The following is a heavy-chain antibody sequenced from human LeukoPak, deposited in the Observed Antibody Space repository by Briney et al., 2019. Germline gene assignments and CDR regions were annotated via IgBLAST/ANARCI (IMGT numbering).Heavy chain of an antibody. J-gene: IGHJ3*02. CDR3: AKELGGFNAFDI. D-gene: IGHD3-16*01. V-gene: IGHV3-53*05. CDR1: GFTVSSKY. Sequence: GGSLRLSCAASGFTVSSKYMTWVRQAPGKGLEWVSVLYSDGSTYYADSVKGRFTISRDNSKNTLYLQMNSLRAEDTAAYYCAKELGGFNAFDIWGQGTMVTVSS. CDR2: LYSDGST.